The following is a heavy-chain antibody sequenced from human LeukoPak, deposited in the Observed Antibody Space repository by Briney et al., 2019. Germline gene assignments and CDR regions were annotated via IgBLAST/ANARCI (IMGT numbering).Heavy chain of an antibody. V-gene: IGHV4-59*01. CDR2: IYYSGST. CDR3: ARDREELEPYLDY. D-gene: IGHD1-26*01. J-gene: IGHJ4*02. Sequence: SETLSLTCTVSGGSISSYYWSWIRQPPGKGLEWIGYIYYSGSTNYNPSLKSRVTISVDTSKNQFSLKLSSVTAADTAVYYCARDREELEPYLDYWGQGTLVTVSS. CDR1: GGSISSYY.